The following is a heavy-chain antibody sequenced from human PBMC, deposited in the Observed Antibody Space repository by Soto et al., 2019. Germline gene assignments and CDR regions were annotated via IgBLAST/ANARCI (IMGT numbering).Heavy chain of an antibody. CDR3: ARVFMYDSSGYYYFDY. D-gene: IGHD3-22*01. Sequence: PSETLSLTCAVSGSSISSGGYSWSWIRQPLGKGLEWIGYIYHSGSTYYNPSLKSRVIISVDRSKNQFSLKLSSVTAADTAVYYCARVFMYDSSGYYYFDYWGQGTLVTVSS. CDR2: IYHSGST. CDR1: GSSISSGGYS. V-gene: IGHV4-30-2*01. J-gene: IGHJ4*02.